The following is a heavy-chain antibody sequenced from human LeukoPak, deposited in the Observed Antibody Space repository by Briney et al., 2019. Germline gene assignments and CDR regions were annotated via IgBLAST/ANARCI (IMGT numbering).Heavy chain of an antibody. CDR2: INPSGGST. D-gene: IGHD3-3*01. V-gene: IGHV1-46*03. Sequence: ASVKVSCKASGYTFTSYYMHWVRQAPGQGLEWMGIINPSGGSTSYAQKFQGRVTMTRDTSTSTVYMELSSLRSEDTAVYYCARAGITIFGVVSNWFDPWGQGTLVTVSS. J-gene: IGHJ5*02. CDR3: ARAGITIFGVVSNWFDP. CDR1: GYTFTSYY.